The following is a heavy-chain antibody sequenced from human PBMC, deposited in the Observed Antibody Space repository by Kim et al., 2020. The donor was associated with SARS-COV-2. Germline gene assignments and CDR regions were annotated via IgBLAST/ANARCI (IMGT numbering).Heavy chain of an antibody. V-gene: IGHV4-4*02. CDR2: MHPSVKT. J-gene: IGHJ4*02. CDR1: GGSISSTNW. CDR3: ARDPSPLVAARETIPLFDY. D-gene: IGHD6-6*01. Sequence: SETLSLTCAVSGGSISSTNWWTWVRQPPGKGLEWIGEMHPSVKTNYNPSLETRASISLDKSKNQFSLKLTSVTDADTAIYDGARDPSPLVAARETIPLFDYWGRGALVTVSS.